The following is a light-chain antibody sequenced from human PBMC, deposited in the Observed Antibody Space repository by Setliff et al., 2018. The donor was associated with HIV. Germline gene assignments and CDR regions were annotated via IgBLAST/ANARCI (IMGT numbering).Light chain of an antibody. Sequence: QSVLTQPPSASGSPGQSVTISCTGTSGDVGGYDYVSWYQQHPGKAPKLMIYEVRNRPSGVSNRFSGSKSGNTASLTISGLQAEDEADYYCSSYTSSSTRVFGTGTKVTVL. CDR3: SSYTSSSTRV. J-gene: IGLJ1*01. CDR2: EVR. CDR1: SGDVGGYDY. V-gene: IGLV2-14*01.